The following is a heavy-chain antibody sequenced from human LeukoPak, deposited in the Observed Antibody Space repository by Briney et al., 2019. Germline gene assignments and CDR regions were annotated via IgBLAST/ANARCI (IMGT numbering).Heavy chain of an antibody. CDR3: ARYVPVKTGTTRASFDY. D-gene: IGHD1-1*01. CDR1: GYSISSGYY. CDR2: INHSGST. J-gene: IGHJ4*02. V-gene: IGHV4-38-2*02. Sequence: SETLSLTCTVSGYSISSGYYWGWIWQSPGKGLEWIGEINHSGSTNYNPSLKSRVTMSLDTSKSQFSLKLRSVTAADTAVYYCARYVPVKTGTTRASFDYWGQGTLVTVSS.